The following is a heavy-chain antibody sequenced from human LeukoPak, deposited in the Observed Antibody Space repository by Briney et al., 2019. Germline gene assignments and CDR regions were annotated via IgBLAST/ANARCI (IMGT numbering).Heavy chain of an antibody. CDR2: VYYTGST. Sequence: PSETLSLTCTVSGGSISSDAYYGAWVRQPPGKGLEWIEIVYYTGSTYYNPSLKSRLIMFVDTSKNQFSLKLSSVTAADTAVYYCATIETDNSGYHWFDPWGQGTLVTVSS. J-gene: IGHJ5*02. D-gene: IGHD3-22*01. CDR1: GGSISSDAYY. CDR3: ATIETDNSGYHWFDP. V-gene: IGHV4-39*01.